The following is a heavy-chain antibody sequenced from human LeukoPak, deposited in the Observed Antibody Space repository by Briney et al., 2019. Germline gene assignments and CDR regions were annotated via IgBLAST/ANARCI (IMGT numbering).Heavy chain of an antibody. D-gene: IGHD2-15*01. Sequence: PSETLSLTCTVSGGFISSYYWSWIRQPPGKGLEWIGYIHYSGSTNYNPSLKSRVTISVDTSKNQFSLKLSSVTAADTAVYYCATRGVVVVAATPYHFDYWGQGTLVTVSS. CDR2: IHYSGST. V-gene: IGHV4-59*12. CDR3: ATRGVVVVAATPYHFDY. J-gene: IGHJ4*02. CDR1: GGFISSYY.